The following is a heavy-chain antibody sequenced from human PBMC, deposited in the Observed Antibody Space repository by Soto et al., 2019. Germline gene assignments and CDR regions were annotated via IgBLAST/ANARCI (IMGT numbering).Heavy chain of an antibody. D-gene: IGHD5-12*01. CDR3: AREHGYSGYRWGYYYYYGMDV. Sequence: ASGKVSFEASASTFTSYCMSWVRQAPGQGLECMGWISAYNGNTNYAQKLQGRVTMTTDTSTSTAYMELRSLRSDDTAVYYCAREHGYSGYRWGYYYYYGMDVWGQGTTVTVSS. CDR1: ASTFTSYC. CDR2: ISAYNGNT. V-gene: IGHV1-18*01. J-gene: IGHJ6*02.